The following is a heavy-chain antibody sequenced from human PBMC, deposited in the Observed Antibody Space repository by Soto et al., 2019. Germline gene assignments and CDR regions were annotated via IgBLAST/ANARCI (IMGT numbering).Heavy chain of an antibody. V-gene: IGHV1-8*01. CDR2: MSPNSGNT. D-gene: IGHD1-26*01. CDR1: GYTFTSYD. CDR3: VRGEWELSY. J-gene: IGHJ4*02. Sequence: QVQLMQSGAEVKEPGASVMISCKASGYTFTSYDINWVRQATGQGLEWMGWMSPNSGNTGYAQKFQGRVTMTRDTSITTAYMELSSLRSEDTAVYYCVRGEWELSYWGQGTLLTVSS.